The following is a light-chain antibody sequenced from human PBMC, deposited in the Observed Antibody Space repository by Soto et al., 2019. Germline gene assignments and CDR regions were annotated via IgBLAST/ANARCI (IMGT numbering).Light chain of an antibody. V-gene: IGKV3-11*01. CDR1: QSFRGL. CDR2: DAY. Sequence: EVVLTQSPVTLSLSPGQRSTLSCRASQSFRGLLAWYQQKPGQAPRLLIYDAYNRATGIPPRFSGSGSGTDFTLTISGLEEGDFAVYYGQLDGSATNFGEGTTVDIK. CDR3: QLDGSATN. J-gene: IGKJ1*01.